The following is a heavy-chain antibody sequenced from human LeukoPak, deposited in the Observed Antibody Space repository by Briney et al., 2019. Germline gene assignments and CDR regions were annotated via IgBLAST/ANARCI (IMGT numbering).Heavy chain of an antibody. D-gene: IGHD3-22*01. CDR3: AREGSITMIPGGWFDP. J-gene: IGHJ5*02. Sequence: SETLSLTCNVSGGSISSYYWSWIRQPPGKGLEWIGYIYYSGSTNYNPSLKSRVTISVDTSKNQFSLKLSSVTAADTAVYYCAREGSITMIPGGWFDPWGQGTLVTVSS. CDR2: IYYSGST. V-gene: IGHV4-59*01. CDR1: GGSISSYY.